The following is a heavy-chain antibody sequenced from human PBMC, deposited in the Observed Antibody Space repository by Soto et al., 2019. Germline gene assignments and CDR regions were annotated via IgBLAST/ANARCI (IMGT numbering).Heavy chain of an antibody. CDR1: GGAFSSYA. Sequence: SLKFSFKPSGGAFSSYAVSWVRQAPGQGLEWMGGIIPIFGTANYAQKFQGRVTITADKSTSKAYMELSSLRSEDTAVYYCARGRIPSDYWGQGTLVTVPS. CDR2: IIPIFGTA. V-gene: IGHV1-69*06. J-gene: IGHJ4*02. CDR3: ARGRIPSDY.